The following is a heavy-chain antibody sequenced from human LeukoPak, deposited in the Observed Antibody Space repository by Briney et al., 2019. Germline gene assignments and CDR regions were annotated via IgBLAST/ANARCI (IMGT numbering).Heavy chain of an antibody. CDR2: ISYDGSNK. CDR1: GFTFSSYA. D-gene: IGHD3-22*01. J-gene: IGHJ4*02. CDR3: AKGGGYYENGY. Sequence: GRSLRLSCAASGFTFSSYAMHWVRQAPGKGLEWVAVISYDGSNKYYADAVKGRFTISRDNSKNTLYLQMNSLRAEDTAVYYCAKGGGYYENGYWGQGTLVTVSS. V-gene: IGHV3-30-3*01.